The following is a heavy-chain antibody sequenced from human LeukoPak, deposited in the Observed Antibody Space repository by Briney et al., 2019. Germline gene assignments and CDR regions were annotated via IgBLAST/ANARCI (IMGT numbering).Heavy chain of an antibody. D-gene: IGHD3-10*01. V-gene: IGHV1-46*01. Sequence: ASVKVSCKATGYTFTSYYMHWVRQAPGQGLEWMGIINPSGGSTSYAQRFQGRVTMTRDTSTSTVYMELSSLRSEDTAVYYCATLWFGELDYWGQGTLVTVSS. J-gene: IGHJ4*02. CDR1: GYTFTSYY. CDR3: ATLWFGELDY. CDR2: INPSGGST.